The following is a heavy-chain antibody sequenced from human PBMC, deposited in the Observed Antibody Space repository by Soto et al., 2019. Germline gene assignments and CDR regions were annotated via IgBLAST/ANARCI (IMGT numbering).Heavy chain of an antibody. CDR1: GGTFSSYA. J-gene: IGHJ6*02. V-gene: IGHV1-69*13. CDR2: IIPIFGTA. D-gene: IGHD3-22*01. CDR3: ARSGETYYYDSSGYGPYYYYGMDV. Sequence: SVKVSCKASGGTFSSYAISWVRQAPGQGLEWMGGIIPIFGTANYAQKFQGRVTITADESTSTAYMELSSLRSEDTAVYYCARSGETYYYDSSGYGPYYYYGMDVWGQGTTVTVSS.